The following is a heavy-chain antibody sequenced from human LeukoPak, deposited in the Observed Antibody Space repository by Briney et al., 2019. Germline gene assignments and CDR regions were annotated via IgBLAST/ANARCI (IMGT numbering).Heavy chain of an antibody. J-gene: IGHJ4*02. CDR2: IDHSGKT. CDR1: GGSFSDYS. Sequence: SETLSLTCAVHGGSFSDYSWSWIRQPPGKGLEWIGGIDHSGKTTYNPSLKSRVTILLDTSNYQFSLKLASVTAADTAVYYCARGEAEIDYWGQGTLVTVSS. CDR3: ARGEAEIDY. V-gene: IGHV4-34*01.